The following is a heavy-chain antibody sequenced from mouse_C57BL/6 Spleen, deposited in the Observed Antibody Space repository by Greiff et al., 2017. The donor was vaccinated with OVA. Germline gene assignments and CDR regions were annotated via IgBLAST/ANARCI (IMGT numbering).Heavy chain of an antibody. CDR2: INPNNGGT. Sequence: EVQLQQSGPELVKPGASVKMSCKASGYTFTDYNMHWVKQSHGKSLEWIGYINPNNGGTSYNQKFKGKATLTVNKSSSTAYMELHSLTSEDSAVYYCARDEVQRAVPYAMDYWGQGTSVTVSA. D-gene: IGHD2-14*01. V-gene: IGHV1-22*01. CDR3: ARDEVQRAVPYAMDY. CDR1: GYTFTDYN. J-gene: IGHJ4*01.